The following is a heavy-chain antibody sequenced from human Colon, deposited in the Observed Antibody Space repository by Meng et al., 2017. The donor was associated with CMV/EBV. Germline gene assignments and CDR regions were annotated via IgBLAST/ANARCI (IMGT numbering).Heavy chain of an antibody. Sequence: VQLVQSGAEVKKPGASVKASCKASEYTFTGYYMHWVRQAPGQGLEWMGWINPNSGGTYYAQKFQGRVTMTRDTFITTAYMELSRLRSDDTAVYYCARDWYPGDRRGSFDYWGQGTLVTVSS. D-gene: IGHD3-22*01. CDR3: ARDWYPGDRRGSFDY. J-gene: IGHJ4*02. CDR1: EYTFTGYY. CDR2: INPNSGGT. V-gene: IGHV1-2*02.